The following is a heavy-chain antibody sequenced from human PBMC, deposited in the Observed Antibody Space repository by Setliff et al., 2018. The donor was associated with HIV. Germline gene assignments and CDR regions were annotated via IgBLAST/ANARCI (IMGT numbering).Heavy chain of an antibody. CDR3: ARRQQLWLLYAFDI. D-gene: IGHD5-18*01. CDR2: IYYSGST. V-gene: IGHV4-39*01. CDR1: GGSISSSSYY. J-gene: IGHJ3*02. Sequence: KTSETLSLTCTVSGGSISSSSYYWGWIRQPPGKGLEWIGSIYYSGSTYYNPSLKSRVTISVDTSKNQFSLKLSSVTAADTAVYYCARRQQLWLLYAFDIWGQGTMVTVS.